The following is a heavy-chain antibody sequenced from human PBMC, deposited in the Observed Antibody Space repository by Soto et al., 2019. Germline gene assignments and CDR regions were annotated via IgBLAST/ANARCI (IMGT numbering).Heavy chain of an antibody. CDR3: AREKTEGGYCTNGVCYTFDY. Sequence: QVQLVQSGAEVKKPGSSVKVSCKASGGTFSSYAISWVRQAPGQGLEWMGGIIPIFGTANYAQKFQGRVTMTADESTSTAYMELSSLRSEDTAVYYCAREKTEGGYCTNGVCYTFDYWGQGTLVTVSS. D-gene: IGHD2-8*01. V-gene: IGHV1-69*01. CDR1: GGTFSSYA. CDR2: IIPIFGTA. J-gene: IGHJ4*02.